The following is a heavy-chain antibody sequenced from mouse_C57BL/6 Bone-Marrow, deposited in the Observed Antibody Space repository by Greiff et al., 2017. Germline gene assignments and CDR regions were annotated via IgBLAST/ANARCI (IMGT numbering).Heavy chain of an antibody. CDR3: ARRGNSWYFDV. D-gene: IGHD2-1*01. CDR1: GFTFSDYG. CDR2: ISNLAYSI. V-gene: IGHV5-15*04. J-gene: IGHJ1*03. Sequence: DVKLVESGGGLVQPGGSLKLSCAASGFTFSDYGMAWVRQAPRKGPEWVAFISNLAYSIYYADTVTGRFTISRENAKNTLYLEMSSLRSEDTAMYYCARRGNSWYFDVWGTGTTVTVSS.